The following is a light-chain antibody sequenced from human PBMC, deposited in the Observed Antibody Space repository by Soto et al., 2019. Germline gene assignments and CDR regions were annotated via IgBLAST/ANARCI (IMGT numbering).Light chain of an antibody. CDR1: QRISSN. V-gene: IGKV3-15*01. CDR3: HQYGNWPRT. J-gene: IGKJ1*01. Sequence: EVVMTQSPATLSVSSGERATLSCRASQRISSNLAWYQQRPGQAPRLLINDASTRATGVPARVSGSGSGTEFTLTISSLQSEDFAVYSCHQYGNWPRTFGQGTKVEIK. CDR2: DAS.